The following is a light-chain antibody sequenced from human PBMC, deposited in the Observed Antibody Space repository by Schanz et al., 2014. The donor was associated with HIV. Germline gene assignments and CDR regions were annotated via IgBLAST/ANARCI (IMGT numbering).Light chain of an antibody. CDR2: AAS. J-gene: IGKJ5*01. V-gene: IGKV1-12*01. CDR1: QTISSS. CDR3: HQANSFPLT. Sequence: DIQLTQSPALLSASVGDRVTITCRASQTISSSLAWYQQRPGKAPKLLIYAASSFQSGVPPTFSGSGYGTAFTLTISSLQPADFANYYGHQANSFPLTFGQGTQL.